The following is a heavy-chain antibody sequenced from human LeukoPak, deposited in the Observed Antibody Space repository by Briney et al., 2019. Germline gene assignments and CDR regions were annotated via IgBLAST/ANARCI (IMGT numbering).Heavy chain of an antibody. D-gene: IGHD3-22*01. CDR2: IWYDGSNK. CDR1: GFTFSSYG. CDR3: ARDQDYYDSSGSPNYYFDY. Sequence: GGSLRLSCAASGFTFSSYGMHWVRQAPGKGLEWVAVIWYDGSNKYYADSVKGRLTISRDNSKNTLYLQMNSLRAEDTAVYYCARDQDYYDSSGSPNYYFDYWGQGTLVTVSS. J-gene: IGHJ4*02. V-gene: IGHV3-33*01.